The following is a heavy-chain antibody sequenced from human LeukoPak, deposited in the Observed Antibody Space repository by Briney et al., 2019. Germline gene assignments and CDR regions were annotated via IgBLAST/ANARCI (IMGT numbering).Heavy chain of an antibody. D-gene: IGHD1-26*01. CDR3: AKKAQYNGNYPLDY. V-gene: IGHV3-74*01. J-gene: IGHJ4*02. CDR2: ISIDGSTT. CDR1: GFTFSGDW. Sequence: GGALRVSCVGSGFTFSGDWRDWGRQGPGKGVEWGSRISIDGSTTTYADSVKGRFTISRDNAKNTLYLQMNSLRAGDTALYFCAKKAQYNGNYPLDYWGQGTLVTVPS.